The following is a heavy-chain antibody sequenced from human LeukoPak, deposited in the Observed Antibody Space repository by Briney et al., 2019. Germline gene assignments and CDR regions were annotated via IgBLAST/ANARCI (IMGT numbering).Heavy chain of an antibody. V-gene: IGHV3-48*03. Sequence: GGSLRLSCAASGFTFSSYEMNWVRQAPGKGLEWVSYISSSSSYIYYADSVKGRFTISRDNAKNSLYLQMNSLRAEDTAVYYCAELGITTIGGVWGKGTTVTISS. CDR3: AELGITTIGGV. J-gene: IGHJ6*04. CDR2: ISSSSSYI. CDR1: GFTFSSYE. D-gene: IGHD3-10*02.